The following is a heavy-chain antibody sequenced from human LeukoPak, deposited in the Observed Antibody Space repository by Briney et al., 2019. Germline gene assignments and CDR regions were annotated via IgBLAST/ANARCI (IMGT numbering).Heavy chain of an antibody. CDR3: ARGVENITMVRGVSWYYYYYMDV. D-gene: IGHD3-10*01. CDR1: GYSIRSGYY. Sequence: PSETLSLTCTVSGYSIRSGYYWGWIRQPPGKGLEWIGSVYYSGKTNYNPSLKSRVTISVDTSKNQFSLKLSSVTAADTAVYYCARGVENITMVRGVSWYYYYYMDVWGKGTTVTVSS. V-gene: IGHV4-38-2*02. CDR2: VYYSGKT. J-gene: IGHJ6*03.